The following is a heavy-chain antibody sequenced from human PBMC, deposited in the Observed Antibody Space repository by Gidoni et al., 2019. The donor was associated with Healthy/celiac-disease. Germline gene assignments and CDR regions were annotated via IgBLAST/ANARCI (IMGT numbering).Heavy chain of an antibody. CDR2: RKQDGSEK. V-gene: IGHV3-7*01. J-gene: IGHJ4*02. D-gene: IGHD1-26*01. Sequence: EVQLVESGGGLVQPGGCLRLSCAASGFTFRRYWMSWGRQAPGKGLEWVANRKQDGSEKYYVDSVKGRFTISRDNAKNSLYLQMNSRRAEETAVYYCARENSGSYPYYFDYWGQGTLVTVSS. CDR3: ARENSGSYPYYFDY. CDR1: GFTFRRYW.